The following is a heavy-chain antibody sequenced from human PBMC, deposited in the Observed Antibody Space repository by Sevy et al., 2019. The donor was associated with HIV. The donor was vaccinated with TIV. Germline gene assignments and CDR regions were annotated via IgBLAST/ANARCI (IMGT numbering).Heavy chain of an antibody. J-gene: IGHJ4*02. CDR1: GFTFSNYS. V-gene: IGHV3-48*01. CDR2: ISSSSSTI. D-gene: IGHD3-22*01. CDR3: ARDGYYYDSSGYYY. Sequence: GGSLRLSCAASGFTFSNYSMNWVRQAPGKGLEWVSYISSSSSTIYYADSVKGRFTISRENAKNSLFLQMNSLRAEDTAVYYCARDGYYYDSSGYYYWGQGTLVTVSS.